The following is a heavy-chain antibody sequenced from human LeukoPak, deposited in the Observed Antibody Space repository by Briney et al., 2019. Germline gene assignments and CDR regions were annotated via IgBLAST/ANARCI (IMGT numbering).Heavy chain of an antibody. V-gene: IGHV3-23*01. CDR3: AQWSRYFDY. CDR2: ISGSGYST. CDR1: GFTFNNYA. J-gene: IGHJ4*02. D-gene: IGHD1-26*01. Sequence: PGGSLRLSCVASGFTFNNYAMTWVRQAPGKGLEWVSAISGSGYSTYYADSMKGRFTISRDNSKNTLYLQMNSLRAEDTALYFCAQWSRYFDYWGQGTLVTVS.